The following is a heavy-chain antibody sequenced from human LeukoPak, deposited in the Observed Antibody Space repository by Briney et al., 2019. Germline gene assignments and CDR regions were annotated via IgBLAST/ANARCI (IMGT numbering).Heavy chain of an antibody. D-gene: IGHD1-26*01. CDR2: INAGNGNT. CDR1: GYTFTSYA. V-gene: IGHV1-3*01. CDR3: ARGGYYYYGMDV. J-gene: IGHJ6*02. Sequence: ASVTVSCTASGYTFTSYAMHWVRQAPGQRLEWMGWINAGNGNTKYSQKFQGRVTITRDTSASTAYMELSSLRSEDTAVYYCARGGYYYYGMDVWGQGTTVTVSS.